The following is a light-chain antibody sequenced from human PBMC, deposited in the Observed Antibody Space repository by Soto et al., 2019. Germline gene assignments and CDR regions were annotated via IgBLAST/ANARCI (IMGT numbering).Light chain of an antibody. V-gene: IGKV1-5*03. J-gene: IGKJ2*01. CDR2: KAS. CDR3: QQYNSYPT. Sequence: IQMTQSPSTLSASVGDRFTSTCRASQSISSWLAWYQQKPGKAPKLLIYKASSLESGVPSRFSGSGSGTEFTLTISNLQPDDFATYYCQQYNSYPTFGQGTKLEIK. CDR1: QSISSW.